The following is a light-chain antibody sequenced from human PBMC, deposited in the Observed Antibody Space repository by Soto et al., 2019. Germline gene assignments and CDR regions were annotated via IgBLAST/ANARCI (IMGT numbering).Light chain of an antibody. CDR1: SSDVGGYNY. J-gene: IGLJ2*01. CDR2: EVT. CDR3: SSYTSSSTVL. V-gene: IGLV2-14*01. Sequence: QSVLTQPASVSGSLGQSITISCTGTSSDVGGYNYVSWYQQHPGKDPKVVIFEVTKRPSGVSSRFSGSKSGNTASLTVSGLQAEDEGDYYCSSYTSSSTVLFDGGTKVTVL.